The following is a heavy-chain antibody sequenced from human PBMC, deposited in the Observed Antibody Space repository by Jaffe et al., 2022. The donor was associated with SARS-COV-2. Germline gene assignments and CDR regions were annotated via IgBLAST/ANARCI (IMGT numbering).Heavy chain of an antibody. CDR3: ARGIGSSGGWYSMDV. D-gene: IGHD2-15*01. V-gene: IGHV1-46*01. CDR2: INPSGGGT. Sequence: QVQLVQSGAEVKKPGASVKISCKASGYTFTTYHVHWVRQTPGQGLEWMGIINPSGGGTRNTQKFQDRVSMTRDTSTSTVYMDLSNLRSEDTAVYYCARGIGSSGGWYSMDVWGQGTTVTVSS. CDR1: GYTFTTYH. J-gene: IGHJ6*02.